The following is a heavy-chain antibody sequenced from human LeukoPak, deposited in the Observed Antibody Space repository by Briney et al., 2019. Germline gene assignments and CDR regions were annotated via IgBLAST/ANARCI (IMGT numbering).Heavy chain of an antibody. J-gene: IGHJ4*02. CDR3: AKDDAWLQYGN. CDR1: GFTVSNKY. D-gene: IGHD5-24*01. CDR2: ISPNGVIT. Sequence: GGSLRLSCAASGFTVSNKYMTWVRQAPGKGLEWVSGISPNGVITYYADSVKGRFTISRDNSRGTVYLQMNSLRPEDTAVYYCAKDDAWLQYGNWGRGTLVTVSS. V-gene: IGHV3-23*01.